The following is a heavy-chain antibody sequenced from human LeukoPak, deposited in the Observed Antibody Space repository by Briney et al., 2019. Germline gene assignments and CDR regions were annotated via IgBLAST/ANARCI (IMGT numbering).Heavy chain of an antibody. CDR2: INHSGRT. CDR1: GGSFSGHY. Sequence: PSETLSLACAVYGGSFSGHYWTWIRQPPGKGLEWIGEINHSGRTTYNPSLNSRVTISVDTSKNQFSLRLSSVTAADTAVYYCARPRYGSGSLDSWGQGTLVTVSS. V-gene: IGHV4-34*01. D-gene: IGHD3-10*01. CDR3: ARPRYGSGSLDS. J-gene: IGHJ4*02.